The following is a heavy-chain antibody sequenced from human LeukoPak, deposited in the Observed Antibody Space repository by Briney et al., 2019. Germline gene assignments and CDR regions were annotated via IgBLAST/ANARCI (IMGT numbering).Heavy chain of an antibody. V-gene: IGHV4-39*07. CDR2: IYYSGST. CDR1: GGSISSSSYY. CDR3: ARDFAGRGSSGYRGAFDY. D-gene: IGHD3-22*01. Sequence: PETLSLTCTVSGGSISSSSYYWGWIRQPPGKGLEWIGSIYYSGSTYNNPSLKSRVTISVDTSKNQFSLKLSSVTAADTAVYYCARDFAGRGSSGYRGAFDYWGQGTLVTVSS. J-gene: IGHJ4*02.